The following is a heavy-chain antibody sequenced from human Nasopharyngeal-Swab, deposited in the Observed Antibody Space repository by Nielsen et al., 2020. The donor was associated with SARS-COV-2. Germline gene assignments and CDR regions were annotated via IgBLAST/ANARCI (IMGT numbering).Heavy chain of an antibody. CDR3: ARDQIGDSSGYDFDY. CDR2: INPSGGST. Sequence: ASLKVSCKASGYTFTSYYMHWVRQAPGQGLEWMGIINPSGGSTSYAQKFQGRVTMTRDTSTSTVYMELSSLRSEDTAVYYCARDQIGDSSGYDFDYWGQGTRVTVSS. J-gene: IGHJ4*02. D-gene: IGHD3-22*01. V-gene: IGHV1-46*01. CDR1: GYTFTSYY.